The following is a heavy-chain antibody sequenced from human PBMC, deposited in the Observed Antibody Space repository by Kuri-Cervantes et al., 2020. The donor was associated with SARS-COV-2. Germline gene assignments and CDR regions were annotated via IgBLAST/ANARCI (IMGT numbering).Heavy chain of an antibody. Sequence: GESLKISCAASGFTISSYNMNWVRQAPGKGLEWVSSLSSSSSYIYYADSVKGRFTISRGDTKNSLYLQMNSLRAKETAVYYCARGGTDFWSGYSEDLGYWGQGTLVTVSS. CDR2: LSSSSSYI. V-gene: IGHV3-21*01. D-gene: IGHD3-3*01. J-gene: IGHJ4*02. CDR1: GFTISSYN. CDR3: ARGGTDFWSGYSEDLGY.